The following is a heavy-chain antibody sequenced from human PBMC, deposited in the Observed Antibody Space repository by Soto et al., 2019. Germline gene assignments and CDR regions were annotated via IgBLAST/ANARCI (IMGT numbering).Heavy chain of an antibody. CDR1: AFTLSSDG. J-gene: IGHJ6*02. V-gene: IGHV3-30*18. CDR2: ISYDGSNK. CDR3: AKSTYGDYYSYYGMDV. Sequence: GRSIRLPCAASAFTLSSDGMHWFRPAPGKRMKWVAVISYDGSNKYYADSVKGRFTISRDNSKNTLYLQMNSLRAEDTAVYYCAKSTYGDYYSYYGMDVWGQGTTVTISS. D-gene: IGHD4-17*01.